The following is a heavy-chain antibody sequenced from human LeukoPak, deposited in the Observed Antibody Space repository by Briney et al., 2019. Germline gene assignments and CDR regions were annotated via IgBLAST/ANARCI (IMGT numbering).Heavy chain of an antibody. J-gene: IGHJ4*02. Sequence: GASVKVSCKASGYTFTTYGISWVRQAPGQGLEWMGWISAHNGNTKYAQKLQGRVTMTRDTSTSTVYMELSSLRSEDTAVYYCARIYSYGYKSAADYWGQGTLVTVSS. CDR2: ISAHNGNT. V-gene: IGHV1-18*01. CDR3: ARIYSYGYKSAADY. D-gene: IGHD5-18*01. CDR1: GYTFTTYG.